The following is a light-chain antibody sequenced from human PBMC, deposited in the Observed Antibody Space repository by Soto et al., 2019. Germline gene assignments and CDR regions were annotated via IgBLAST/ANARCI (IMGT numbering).Light chain of an antibody. CDR3: QLYGSSGT. V-gene: IGKV3-20*01. CDR1: QTMTSAY. CDR2: GAS. J-gene: IGKJ1*01. Sequence: EIVLMQSSGTLSLSPGERATLSCRASQTMTSAYLGWYQKKASQAPRLLIYGASNRPTGIPDRFSGSGSGTDCTLTISRLEPEELAVYYCQLYGSSGTFGQGTRWIS.